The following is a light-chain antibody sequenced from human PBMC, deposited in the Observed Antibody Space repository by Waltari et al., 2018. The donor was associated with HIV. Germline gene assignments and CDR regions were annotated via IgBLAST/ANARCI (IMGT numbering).Light chain of an antibody. V-gene: IGLV2-14*03. CDR1: AAVIGGSNS. J-gene: IGLJ3*02. CDR2: HVS. Sequence: QSDLTQPASVSGSPGQSVPISCTGTAAVIGGSNSVSWYQHHPGKAPKLIIFHVSNRPTGISSRFSGSKSGNTASLTISGLQTEDEADFYCSSYMDYGTLVFGGGTKLTVL. CDR3: SSYMDYGTLV.